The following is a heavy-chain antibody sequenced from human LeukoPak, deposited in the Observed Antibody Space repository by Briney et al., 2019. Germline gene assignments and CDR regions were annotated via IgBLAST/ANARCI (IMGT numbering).Heavy chain of an antibody. V-gene: IGHV4-59*13. CDR3: ARDEFGDFQGFDY. Sequence: SETLSLTCSVSGASISSYYWNWIRQSPGKGLEWLGNIHYRGTTNYNPSLKSRVTLSLDSSKSQFALKVTSVTAADTAVYYCARDEFGDFQGFDYWGQGTRVTVSS. D-gene: IGHD4-17*01. CDR2: IHYRGTT. J-gene: IGHJ4*02. CDR1: GASISSYY.